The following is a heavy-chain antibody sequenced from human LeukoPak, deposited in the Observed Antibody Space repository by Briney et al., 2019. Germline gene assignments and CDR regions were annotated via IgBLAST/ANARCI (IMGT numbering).Heavy chain of an antibody. CDR1: GGSFSAYH. CDR2: INHSGST. Sequence: SETLSLTCAVYGGSFSAYHWSWIRQPPGKGLKWIGEINHSGSTNYKPSLRSRVTISLDASKNQFSLRLSSVTAADTAVYYCARRKEWELLGWFDPWGQGTLVTVSS. CDR3: ARRKEWELLGWFDP. J-gene: IGHJ5*02. V-gene: IGHV4-34*01. D-gene: IGHD1-26*01.